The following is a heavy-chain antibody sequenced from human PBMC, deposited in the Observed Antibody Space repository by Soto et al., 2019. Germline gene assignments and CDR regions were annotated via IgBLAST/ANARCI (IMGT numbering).Heavy chain of an antibody. CDR2: IYYSGRT. J-gene: IGHJ4*02. CDR3: ASHEGGAAADRPLDY. Sequence: QLRLQESGPGLVKSSETLSLTCTVSGGSVRSSSYYWGWIRQPPGKGLEWIAGIYYSGRTHNNPALNSRVTMSIHTYTNQFSLKMNSVTAADTAVYYCASHEGGAAADRPLDYWGQGTLVTVSS. CDR1: GGSVRSSSYY. D-gene: IGHD6-13*01. V-gene: IGHV4-39*01.